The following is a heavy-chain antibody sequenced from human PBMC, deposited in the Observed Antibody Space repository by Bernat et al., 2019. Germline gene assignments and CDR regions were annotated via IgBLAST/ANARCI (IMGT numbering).Heavy chain of an antibody. CDR2: ISGSGGSP. V-gene: IGHV3-23*04. CDR1: GFTFSSYT. CDR3: AKDFNWDDGY. Sequence: EVQLVESGGGLVQPGGSLRLSCAASGFTFSSYTMSWVRQAPGKGLEYVSGISGSGGSPSNADSVKGRFTISRDNSKNTLYLQMNSLRAEDTAVYYCAKDFNWDDGYWDQGTLVTVS. D-gene: IGHD1-1*01. J-gene: IGHJ4*02.